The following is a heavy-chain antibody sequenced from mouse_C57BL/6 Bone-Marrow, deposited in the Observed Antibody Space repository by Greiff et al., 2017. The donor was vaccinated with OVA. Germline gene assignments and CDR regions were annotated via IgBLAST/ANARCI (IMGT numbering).Heavy chain of an antibody. V-gene: IGHV5-4*01. CDR3: ARQDYYGSIDY. CDR1: GFTFSSYA. J-gene: IGHJ2*01. D-gene: IGHD1-1*01. CDR2: ISDGGSYT. Sequence: EVQRVESGGGLVKPGGSLKLSCAASGFTFSSYAMSWVRQTPEKRLEWVATISDGGSYTYYPDNVKGRFTISRDNAKNNLYLQMSHLKSEDTAMYYCARQDYYGSIDYWGQGTTLTVSS.